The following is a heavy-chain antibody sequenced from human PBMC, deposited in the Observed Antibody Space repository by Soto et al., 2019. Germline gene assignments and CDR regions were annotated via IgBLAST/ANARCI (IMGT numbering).Heavy chain of an antibody. CDR2: IYYSGST. Sequence: SETLSLTCTVSGDSISTYYWTWVRQPPGKGLEWSGYIYYSGSTNYNPSLKSRVTISVDTSKNQFSLKLSSVTAADTAVYYCARVKYQLLFRWFDPWGQGTLVTVPS. D-gene: IGHD2-2*01. J-gene: IGHJ5*02. CDR3: ARVKYQLLFRWFDP. CDR1: GDSISTYY. V-gene: IGHV4-59*01.